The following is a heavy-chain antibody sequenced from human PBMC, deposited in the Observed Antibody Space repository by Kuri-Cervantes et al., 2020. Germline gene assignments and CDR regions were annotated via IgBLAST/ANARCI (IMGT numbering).Heavy chain of an antibody. D-gene: IGHD3-22*01. J-gene: IGHJ4*02. Sequence: SETLSLTCTVSGYSISSGYYWGWIRQPPGKGLEWIGSIYYSGSTYYNPSLKSRVTISVDTSKNQFSLKLSSVTAADTAVYYCASLPDSSGYYIDYWGQGTLVTVSS. V-gene: IGHV4-38-2*02. CDR3: ASLPDSSGYYIDY. CDR1: GYSISSGYY. CDR2: IYYSGST.